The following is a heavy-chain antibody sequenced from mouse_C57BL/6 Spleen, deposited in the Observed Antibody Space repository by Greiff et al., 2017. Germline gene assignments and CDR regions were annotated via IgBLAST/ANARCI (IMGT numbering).Heavy chain of an antibody. Sequence: EVNVVESGGGLVQPGGSMKLSCAASGFTFSDAWMDWVRQSPEKGLEWVAEIRNKANNHATYYAESVKGRFTISRDDSKSSVYLQMNSLRAEDTGIYYCTRTDYSYAMDYWGQGTSVTVSS. J-gene: IGHJ4*01. CDR3: TRTDYSYAMDY. V-gene: IGHV6-6*01. CDR1: GFTFSDAW. D-gene: IGHD2-13*01. CDR2: IRNKANNHAT.